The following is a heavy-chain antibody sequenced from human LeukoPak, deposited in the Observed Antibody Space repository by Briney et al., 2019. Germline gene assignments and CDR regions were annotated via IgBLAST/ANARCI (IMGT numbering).Heavy chain of an antibody. D-gene: IGHD3-10*01. CDR3: ARVRLFTMVRGVMPDY. Sequence: GGSLRLSCAASGFTFSSYAMHWVRQAPGKGLEWVAVISYDGSNKYYADSVKGRFTISRDNSKNTLYLQMNSLRAEDTAVYYCARVRLFTMVRGVMPDYWGQGTLVTVSS. V-gene: IGHV3-30*14. CDR1: GFTFSSYA. CDR2: ISYDGSNK. J-gene: IGHJ4*02.